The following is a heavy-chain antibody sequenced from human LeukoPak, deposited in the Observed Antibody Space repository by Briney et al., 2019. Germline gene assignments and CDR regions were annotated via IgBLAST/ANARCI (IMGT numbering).Heavy chain of an antibody. CDR1: GFTFSSYA. J-gene: IGHJ4*02. CDR2: ISGSGGST. V-gene: IGHV3-23*01. D-gene: IGHD3-10*01. CDR3: VRSGRYYFDY. Sequence: PGGSLRLSCAASGFTFSSYAMSWVRQAPGKGLEWVSAISGSGGSTYFADSVKGRFTISRDNSKNTLYLQMNSLRAEDTAVYYCVRSGRYYFDYWGQGTLVTVSS.